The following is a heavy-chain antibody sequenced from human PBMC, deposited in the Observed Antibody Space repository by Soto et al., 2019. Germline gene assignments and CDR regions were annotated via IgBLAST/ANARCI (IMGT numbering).Heavy chain of an antibody. D-gene: IGHD5-12*01. CDR2: IIPILGIA. CDR3: ARGVLVGGYRFDY. J-gene: IGHJ4*02. Sequence: QVQLVQSGAEVKKPGSSVKVSCKASGGTFSSYTISWVRQAPGQGLEWLGRIIPILGIANYAQKFQGRVTITADKSTSTAYMELSSLRSEDTAVYYCARGVLVGGYRFDYWGKGTLVTVSS. CDR1: GGTFSSYT. V-gene: IGHV1-69*02.